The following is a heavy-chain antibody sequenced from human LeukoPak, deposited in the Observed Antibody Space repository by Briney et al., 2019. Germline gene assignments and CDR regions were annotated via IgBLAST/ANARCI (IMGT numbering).Heavy chain of an antibody. D-gene: IGHD3-10*01. V-gene: IGHV4-34*01. CDR1: GGSFSGYY. CDR3: ARRILITMVRGVITPNWFDP. CDR2: INHSGST. Sequence: SETLSLTCAVYGGSFSGYYWSWIRQPPGKGLEWIGEINHSGSTNYNPSLKSRVTISVDTSKNQFSLKLSSVTAADTAVYYCARRILITMVRGVITPNWFDPWGQGTLVTVSS. J-gene: IGHJ5*02.